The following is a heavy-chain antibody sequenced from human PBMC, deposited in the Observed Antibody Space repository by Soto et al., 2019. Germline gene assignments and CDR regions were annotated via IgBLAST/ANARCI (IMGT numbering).Heavy chain of an antibody. D-gene: IGHD6-19*01. CDR3: AKDGQWLARRALRYFDY. J-gene: IGHJ4*02. CDR2: ISYDGSNK. V-gene: IGHV3-30*18. Sequence: GGSLRLSCAASGFTFSSYGMHWVRQAPGKGLEWVAVISYDGSNKYYADSVKGRFTISRDNSKNTLYLQMNSLRAEDTAVYYCAKDGQWLARRALRYFDYWGQGTLVTVSS. CDR1: GFTFSSYG.